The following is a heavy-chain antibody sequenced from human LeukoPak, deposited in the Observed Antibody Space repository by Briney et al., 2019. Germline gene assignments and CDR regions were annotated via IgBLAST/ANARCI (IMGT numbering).Heavy chain of an antibody. J-gene: IGHJ4*02. CDR3: ATDIAVAGVRGEFDY. V-gene: IGHV1-24*01. D-gene: IGHD6-19*01. CDR1: GYTLTELS. CDR2: FDPEDGET. Sequence: GASVKVSCKVSGYTLTELSMHWVRQAPGKGLEWMGGFDPEDGETIYAQKFQGRVTMTEDTSTDTAYMELSSLRSEDTAVYYCATDIAVAGVRGEFDYWGQETLVTVSS.